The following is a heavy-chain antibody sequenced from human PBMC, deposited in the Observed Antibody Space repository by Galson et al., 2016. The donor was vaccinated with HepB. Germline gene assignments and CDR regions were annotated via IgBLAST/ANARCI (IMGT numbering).Heavy chain of an antibody. V-gene: IGHV3-23*01. CDR2: ISGSGGST. Sequence: SLRLSCAASGFTFSTSAMSWVRQAPGKGLEWVSGISGSGGSTYYAHSVKGRFTISRDNSRDTLYLQLISLRVEDTAVYYCAKDRHKDFWGQGTLVIVSS. D-gene: IGHD2-21*01. CDR3: AKDRHKDF. CDR1: GFTFSTSA. J-gene: IGHJ4*02.